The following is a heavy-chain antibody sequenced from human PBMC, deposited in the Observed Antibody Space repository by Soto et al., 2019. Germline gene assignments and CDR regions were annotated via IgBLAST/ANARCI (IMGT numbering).Heavy chain of an antibody. D-gene: IGHD1-26*01. CDR3: AKGRYSGSYSKPPGLFDY. V-gene: IGHV3-23*01. CDR1: GFTFSSYA. CDR2: ISGSGGST. J-gene: IGHJ4*02. Sequence: GGSLRLSCAASGFTFSSYAMSWVRQAPGKGLEWVSAISGSGGSTYYADSVKGRFTISRDNSKNTPYLQMNSLRAEDTAVYYCAKGRYSGSYSKPPGLFDYWGQGTLVTVSS.